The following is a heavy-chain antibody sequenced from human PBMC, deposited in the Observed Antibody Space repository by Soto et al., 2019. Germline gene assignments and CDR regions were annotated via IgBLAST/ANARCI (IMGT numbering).Heavy chain of an antibody. CDR2: LKSKASGGTA. CDR1: GFSFSGAW. Sequence: EERLVESGGGSVRPGESLRLSCAASGFSFSGAWMSWIRQAPGKGPEWVGRLKSKASGGTADYAAPVNGRFTISRDDSKNTLYLQMNSLKTEDTAVYLCTAWGYILSQGTMVTVSS. J-gene: IGHJ3*02. D-gene: IGHD7-27*01. V-gene: IGHV3-15*07. CDR3: TAWGYI.